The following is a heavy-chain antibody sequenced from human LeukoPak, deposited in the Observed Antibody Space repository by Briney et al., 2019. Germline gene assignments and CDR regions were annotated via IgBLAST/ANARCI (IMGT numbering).Heavy chain of an antibody. CDR1: GGSFSGYY. Sequence: SETLSLTCAVYGGSFSGYYWSWIRQPPGKGLEWIGEINHSGSTNYNPSLKSRVTISVDTSKNQFSLKLSSVTAADTAVYYCARALLVGATKYYFDYWGQGTLVTVSS. CDR2: INHSGST. D-gene: IGHD1-26*01. J-gene: IGHJ4*02. V-gene: IGHV4-34*01. CDR3: ARALLVGATKYYFDY.